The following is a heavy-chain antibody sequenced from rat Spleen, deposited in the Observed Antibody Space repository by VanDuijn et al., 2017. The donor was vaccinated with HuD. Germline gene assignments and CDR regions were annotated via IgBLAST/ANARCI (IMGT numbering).Heavy chain of an antibody. J-gene: IGHJ2*01. Sequence: QVQLKESGPGLVQPSQTLSLTCTVSGFSLTNYGVTWVRQPPGKGLEWMGGIWGDGSTNYKSALKTRLSISRDTSKTQVFLKMNRLQTEDTAIYFCTRAGYGGYTAGGQGVRVTVAS. CDR1: GFSLTNYG. CDR2: IWGDGST. D-gene: IGHD1-11*01. V-gene: IGHV2-13*01. CDR3: TRAGYGGYTA.